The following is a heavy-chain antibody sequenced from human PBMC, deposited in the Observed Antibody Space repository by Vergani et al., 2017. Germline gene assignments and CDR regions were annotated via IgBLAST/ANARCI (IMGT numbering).Heavy chain of an antibody. D-gene: IGHD6-6*01. Sequence: QVQLVESGGGVVQPGRSLRLSCAASGFTFSSYGMHWVRQAPGKGLEWVAVISYDGSNKYYADSVKGRFTISRDNSKNTLYLQMNSLRAEDTAVYYCAKDLYEQLVLGHLDPWGQGTLVTVSS. CDR2: ISYDGSNK. V-gene: IGHV3-30*18. CDR3: AKDLYEQLVLGHLDP. CDR1: GFTFSSYG. J-gene: IGHJ5*02.